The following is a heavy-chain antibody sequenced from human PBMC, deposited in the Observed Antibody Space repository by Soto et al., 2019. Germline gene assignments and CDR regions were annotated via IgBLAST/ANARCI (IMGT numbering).Heavy chain of an antibody. CDR2: MYHSGST. Sequence: QLQLQESGSGLVKPSQTLSLTCAVSGGSISSGGYSWSWIRQPPGKGLEWIGYMYHSGSTYYNPSVKSRVTISVHRSNNPFYLKLSSVTAADTAVSYCPRADGCYFDYWGQGTLVTVSS. V-gene: IGHV4-30-2*01. CDR1: GGSISSGGYS. D-gene: IGHD6-6*01. CDR3: PRADGCYFDY. J-gene: IGHJ4*02.